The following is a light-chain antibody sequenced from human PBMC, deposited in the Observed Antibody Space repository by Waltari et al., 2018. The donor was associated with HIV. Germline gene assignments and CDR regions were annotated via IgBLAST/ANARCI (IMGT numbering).Light chain of an antibody. V-gene: IGLV3-1*01. Sequence: SYELTQPPSVSVSPGQTASITCSGDKLGEKYACWYQQKPGQSPVLVIYQDNKRPSGIPERFSGSNSGNTATLTISGTQAMDEADYYCQAWDSSLVVFGGGTKLTVL. CDR1: KLGEKY. CDR2: QDN. J-gene: IGLJ2*01. CDR3: QAWDSSLVV.